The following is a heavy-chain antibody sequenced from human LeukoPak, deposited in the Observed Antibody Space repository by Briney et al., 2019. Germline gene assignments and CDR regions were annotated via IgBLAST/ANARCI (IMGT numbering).Heavy chain of an antibody. CDR2: ISSSSSYI. CDR1: GFTLSSYS. CDR3: ARTDTREGYDYVWGSYRSDDAFDI. Sequence: GGSLRLSCAPSGFTLSSYSMNWVRQAPGKGLEWVSSISSSSSYIYYADSVKGRFTISRDNAKNSLYLQMNSLRAEDTAVYYCARTDTREGYDYVWGSYRSDDAFDIWGQGTMVTVSS. V-gene: IGHV3-21*01. D-gene: IGHD3-16*02. J-gene: IGHJ3*02.